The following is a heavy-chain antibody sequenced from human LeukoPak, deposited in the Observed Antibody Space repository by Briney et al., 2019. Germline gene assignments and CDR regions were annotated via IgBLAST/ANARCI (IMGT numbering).Heavy chain of an antibody. V-gene: IGHV3-23*01. D-gene: IGHD6-19*01. CDR3: ANTVAGHFDY. J-gene: IGHJ4*02. Sequence: GGSLRLSCAASGFTFSSYAMSWVRQAPGKGLEWVSAIGGSGGSTYYADSVKGRFTISRDNSKNTLYLHMNSLRAEDTAVYYCANTVAGHFDYWGQGTLVTVSS. CDR2: IGGSGGST. CDR1: GFTFSSYA.